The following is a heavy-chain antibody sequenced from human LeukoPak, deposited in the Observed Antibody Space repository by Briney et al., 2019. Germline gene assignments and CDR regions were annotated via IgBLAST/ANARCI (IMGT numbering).Heavy chain of an antibody. CDR3: ARDRSGYDSSGFFDY. CDR2: VYRTGST. D-gene: IGHD3-22*01. J-gene: IGHJ4*02. Sequence: PSETLSLTCIVSGGSISSANHHWSWIRQPAGKGLEWIGRVYRTGSTNYNPSLKSRLTMSVDTAKNEFSLRLSSVTAADTAVYFCARDRSGYDSSGFFDYWGQGIVVTVSS. V-gene: IGHV4-61*02. CDR1: GGSISSANHH.